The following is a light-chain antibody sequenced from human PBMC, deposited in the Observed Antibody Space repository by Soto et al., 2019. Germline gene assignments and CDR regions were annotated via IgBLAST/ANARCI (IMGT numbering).Light chain of an antibody. CDR2: EVS. Sequence: QSALTQPPSASGSPGQSVTISCTGNSNDVGHSSFISWYQQHPGKGPKLIIYEVSKRPSGVPDRFSGSKSGNTCSLSGSGLQDEDEADYFCNAQADNGKHVFGTGTKLAVL. J-gene: IGLJ1*01. CDR3: NAQADNGKHV. V-gene: IGLV2-8*01. CDR1: SNDVGHSSF.